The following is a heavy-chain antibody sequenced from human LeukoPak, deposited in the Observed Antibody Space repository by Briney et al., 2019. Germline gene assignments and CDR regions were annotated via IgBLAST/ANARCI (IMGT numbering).Heavy chain of an antibody. Sequence: SETLSLTCAVYGGSFSGYYWSWIRQPPGKGLEWIGEINHSGSTNYNPSLKSRVTTSVDTSKNQFSLKLSSVTAADTAVYYCARGKFYGDYFVPFDYWGQGTLVTVSS. J-gene: IGHJ4*02. D-gene: IGHD4-17*01. CDR2: INHSGST. CDR3: ARGKFYGDYFVPFDY. CDR1: GGSFSGYY. V-gene: IGHV4-34*01.